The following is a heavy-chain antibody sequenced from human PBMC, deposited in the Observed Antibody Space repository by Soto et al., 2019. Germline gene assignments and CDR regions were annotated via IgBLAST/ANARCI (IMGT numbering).Heavy chain of an antibody. D-gene: IGHD4-17*01. Sequence: EVQLVESGGGLVQPGGSLRLSCAASGFTFSSYSMNWVRQAPGKGLEWVSYISSSSSTIYYADSVKGRFTISRDNAKNSLYLQMNSLRDEDTAVYYCARGHDYGEVEGDDNCGQGTLVTVSS. J-gene: IGHJ4*02. CDR2: ISSSSSTI. CDR1: GFTFSSYS. V-gene: IGHV3-48*02. CDR3: ARGHDYGEVEGDDN.